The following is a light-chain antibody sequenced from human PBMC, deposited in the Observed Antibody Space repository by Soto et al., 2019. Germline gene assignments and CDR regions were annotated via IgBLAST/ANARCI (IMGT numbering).Light chain of an antibody. J-gene: IGLJ2*01. CDR3: AAWDDSLNGVI. Sequence: QSVLTQPASVSGTPGLRITISCSGSSSNIGSHTVNWHQQVPGTAPKLLIYSNNERPSGVPDRFSGSKSGTSASLAISGLQSGDEADYYCAAWDDSLNGVIFGGGTK. CDR1: SSNIGSHT. V-gene: IGLV1-44*01. CDR2: SNN.